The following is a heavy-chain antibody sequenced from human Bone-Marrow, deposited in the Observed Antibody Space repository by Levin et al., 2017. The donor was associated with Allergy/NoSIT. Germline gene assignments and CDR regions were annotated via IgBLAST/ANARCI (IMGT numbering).Heavy chain of an antibody. CDR2: ISTNTGNP. V-gene: IGHV7-4-1*02. Sequence: GESLKISCKTSGYTFTDYPMNWVRQAPGQGLEWMGWISTNTGNPTYAQAFTGRFVFSLDTSVSTAYLQISSLKAEDTAVYYCAREGYDFWSGNASLWGQGTLVTVSS. J-gene: IGHJ4*02. CDR1: GYTFTDYP. D-gene: IGHD3-3*01. CDR3: AREGYDFWSGNASL.